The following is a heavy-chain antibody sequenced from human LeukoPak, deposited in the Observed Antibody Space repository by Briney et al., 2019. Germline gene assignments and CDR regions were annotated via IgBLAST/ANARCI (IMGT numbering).Heavy chain of an antibody. D-gene: IGHD4-17*01. CDR1: GGSISSYY. V-gene: IGHV4-4*07. CDR2: IYTSGST. Sequence: PWETLSLTCTVSGGSISSYYWSWIRQPAGKGLEWIGRIYTSGSTNYNPSLKSRVTMSVDTSKNQFSLKLSSVTAADTAVYYCAREAVTTWGYYYYMDVWGKGTTVTISS. CDR3: AREAVTTWGYYYYMDV. J-gene: IGHJ6*03.